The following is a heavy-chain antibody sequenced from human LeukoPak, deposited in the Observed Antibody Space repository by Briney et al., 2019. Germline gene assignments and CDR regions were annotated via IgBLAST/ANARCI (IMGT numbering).Heavy chain of an antibody. CDR3: ARRGVYCSGTSCYWVFDY. V-gene: IGHV4-34*01. Sequence: SETLSLTCAVYGGSFSGYYWSWIRQPPGKGLEWIGEISHSGTTNYNPSLKSRVTIPVDTSKNQFSLNLSSVTAADTAVFYCARRGVYCSGTSCYWVFDYWGQGTLVTVSS. CDR1: GGSFSGYY. J-gene: IGHJ4*02. D-gene: IGHD2-2*01. CDR2: ISHSGTT.